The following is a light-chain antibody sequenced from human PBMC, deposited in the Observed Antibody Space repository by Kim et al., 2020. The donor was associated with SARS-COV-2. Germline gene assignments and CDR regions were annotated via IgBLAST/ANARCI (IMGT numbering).Light chain of an antibody. CDR1: QSVGSN. V-gene: IGKV3-15*01. CDR2: GAS. CDR3: QQYNRWPPYI. Sequence: SPWERASLSCRASQSVGSNLAWYQQRPGQAPRLLIYGASTRATGVPARFSGSGSGTEFTLTISSPQSEDFAVYYCQQYNRWPPYIFGQGTKLEI. J-gene: IGKJ2*01.